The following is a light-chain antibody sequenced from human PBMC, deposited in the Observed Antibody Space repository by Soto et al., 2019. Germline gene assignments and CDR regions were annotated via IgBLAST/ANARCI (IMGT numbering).Light chain of an antibody. CDR2: GGF. J-gene: IGKJ3*01. CDR1: QTLRNK. V-gene: IGKV3-15*01. Sequence: IVLTQSPGTLSVSPGERVILSCRASQTLRNKLAWYQQKPGQAPRLLIYGGFTRSTGIPARFSGSGSGTHFTLTINRLLSEDFAIYYCQQHNAWPLTFGHELKLDLK. CDR3: QQHNAWPLT.